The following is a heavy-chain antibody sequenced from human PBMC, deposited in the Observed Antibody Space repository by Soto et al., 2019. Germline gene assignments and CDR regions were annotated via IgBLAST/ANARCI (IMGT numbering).Heavy chain of an antibody. V-gene: IGHV1-18*04. Sequence: ASVKVSCKASGYTFISSDITWVRQAPGQGLEWMGWISAYNGNTNVPQNLQGRVILTTDTSTDTAYMELRSLRSDDTAMYYCARVRSQGHHPYNWFDPWGQGTLVTVSS. J-gene: IGHJ5*02. CDR1: GYTFISSD. CDR2: ISAYNGNT. CDR3: ARVRSQGHHPYNWFDP.